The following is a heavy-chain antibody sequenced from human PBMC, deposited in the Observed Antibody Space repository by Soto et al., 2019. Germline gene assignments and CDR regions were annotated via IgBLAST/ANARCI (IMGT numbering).Heavy chain of an antibody. V-gene: IGHV1-69*13. CDR1: GGTFSSYA. J-gene: IGHJ4*02. CDR3: ARVSTQLGAGTVLDY. CDR2: IIPIFGTA. Sequence: SVKVSCKASGGTFSSYAISWVRQAPGQGLEWMGGIIPIFGTANYAQKFQGRVTITADESTSTAYMELSSLRSEDTAVYYCARVSTQLGAGTVLDYWGQGTLVTVSS. D-gene: IGHD6-19*01.